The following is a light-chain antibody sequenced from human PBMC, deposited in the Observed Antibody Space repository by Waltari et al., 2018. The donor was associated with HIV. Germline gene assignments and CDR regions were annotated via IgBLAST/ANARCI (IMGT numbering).Light chain of an antibody. Sequence: QSALTQPPSESGSPGQSVTISCTGSSSDVGGYHYVSWYQQHPGKAPKLIIYEVTKRPSGVPDRFSGSKSGNTASLTVSGLQAEDEADYYCSSYPGSFPWVFGGGTKLTVL. CDR3: SSYPGSFPWV. CDR1: SSDVGGYHY. V-gene: IGLV2-8*01. CDR2: EVT. J-gene: IGLJ3*02.